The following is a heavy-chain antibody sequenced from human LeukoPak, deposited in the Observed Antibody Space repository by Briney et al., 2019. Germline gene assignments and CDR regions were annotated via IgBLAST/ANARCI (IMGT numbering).Heavy chain of an antibody. CDR3: TRERRGSYYAFES. J-gene: IGHJ4*02. CDR2: ITASGRST. D-gene: IGHD3-16*01. Sequence: GGSLRLSCAASGFSISDYQLSWVRQAPGKGLEWISYITASGRSTNYADSLKGRFTISKDNAKNSAVLQMNSLRAEDTAVYYCTRERRGSYYAFESWGQGTQVSVSS. V-gene: IGHV3-11*01. CDR1: GFSISDYQ.